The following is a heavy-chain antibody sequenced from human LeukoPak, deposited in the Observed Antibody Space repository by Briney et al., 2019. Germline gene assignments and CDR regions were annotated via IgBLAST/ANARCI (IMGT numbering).Heavy chain of an antibody. Sequence: GGSRRLSCAPSGFTFDDYATHWVRQAPGKGLEWVSLISGYGGSTYYADSVKGRFTISRDNSKNSLYLQMNSLRTEDTALYYCAKDIAPEDIVVVPAATVVYWGQGTLVTVSS. J-gene: IGHJ4*02. D-gene: IGHD2-2*01. CDR1: GFTFDDYA. CDR3: AKDIAPEDIVVVPAATVVY. CDR2: ISGYGGST. V-gene: IGHV3-43*02.